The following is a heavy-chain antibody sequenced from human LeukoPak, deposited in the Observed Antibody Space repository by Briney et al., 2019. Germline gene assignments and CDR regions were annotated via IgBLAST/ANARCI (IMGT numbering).Heavy chain of an antibody. Sequence: PGGSLRLSCAASGFIFSSYWMNWVRPARGKGLEWVDNIKEDGSAKYYVDTVKGRFTISRDNAMNSLYLQMNSLRAEDTAVYYCVMDMDVWGQGTTVTVSS. J-gene: IGHJ6*02. CDR1: GFIFSSYW. V-gene: IGHV3-7*05. CDR2: IKEDGSAK. CDR3: VMDMDV.